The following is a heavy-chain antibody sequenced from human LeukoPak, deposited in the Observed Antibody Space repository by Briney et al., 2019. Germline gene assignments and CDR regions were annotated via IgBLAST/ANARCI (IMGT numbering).Heavy chain of an antibody. Sequence: ASVKVSCKASGYTFTGYYMHWVRQAPGQGLEWMGWINPNSGGTNYAQKFQGRVTMTRDTSISTAYMELSRLRSDDTAGYYCARARGSYYVRLDYWGQGPLVTVSS. V-gene: IGHV1-2*02. CDR3: ARARGSYYVRLDY. J-gene: IGHJ4*02. CDR1: GYTFTGYY. D-gene: IGHD1-26*01. CDR2: INPNSGGT.